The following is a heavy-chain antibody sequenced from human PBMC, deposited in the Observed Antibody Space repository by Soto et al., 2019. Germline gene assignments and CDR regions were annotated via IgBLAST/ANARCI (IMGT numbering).Heavy chain of an antibody. J-gene: IGHJ5*01. Sequence: SVKVSCKASNYTFINYGIGWVRQAPGHGLEWMGWVSPSYGKTYYAHKFQGRVTMTTDTSTGTVYMELRSLRSDDTAVYFCAREGVPLATLPDSCFDSWGQGTLVTVSS. CDR2: VSPSYGKT. CDR3: AREGVPLATLPDSCFDS. V-gene: IGHV1-18*04. CDR1: NYTFINYG. D-gene: IGHD2-15*01.